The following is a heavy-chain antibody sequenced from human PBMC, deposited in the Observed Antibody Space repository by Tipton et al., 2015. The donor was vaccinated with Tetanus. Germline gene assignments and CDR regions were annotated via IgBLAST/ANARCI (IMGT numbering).Heavy chain of an antibody. V-gene: IGHV4-61*01. CDR3: AGVTAQRTELYFEH. J-gene: IGHJ1*01. CDR1: GDSVRSGSYY. D-gene: IGHD2-8*02. Sequence: TLSLTCTVSGDSVRSGSYYWSWIRQPPGKELEWIGYIDYSGSTNYNPSLKSRLIISADTSKNQVSLRLTSVTAADTAVYYCAGVTAQRTELYFEHWGQGTQVTVSS. CDR2: IDYSGST.